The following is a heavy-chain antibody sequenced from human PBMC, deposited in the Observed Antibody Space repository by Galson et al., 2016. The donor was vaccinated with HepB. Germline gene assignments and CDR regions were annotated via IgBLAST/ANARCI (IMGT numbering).Heavy chain of an antibody. D-gene: IGHD3-16*01. J-gene: IGHJ3*01. Sequence: SLRLSCAASGFTFTTYTLHWVRQAPGTGLEWVALISYDGGNAHYTASVKGRFTISSDNSKNTLYLQLNSLTAEDTAMYYCARSLRIYVFRHAFDFWGQGTMVTVSS. V-gene: IGHV3-30-3*01. CDR3: ARSLRIYVFRHAFDF. CDR2: ISYDGGNA. CDR1: GFTFTTYT.